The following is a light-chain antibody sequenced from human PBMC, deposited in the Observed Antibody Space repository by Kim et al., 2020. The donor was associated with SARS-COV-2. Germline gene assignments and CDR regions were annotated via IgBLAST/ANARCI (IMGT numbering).Light chain of an antibody. CDR1: QDISTG. Sequence: TSVGDRVTIPCRASQDISTGLAWYQQKPGKAPKFLIYKASNLESGVPSRFSGSGSGTEFTLTISSLQPDDFATYYCLHYNTYPLTFGGGTKVDIK. V-gene: IGKV1-5*03. J-gene: IGKJ4*01. CDR2: KAS. CDR3: LHYNTYPLT.